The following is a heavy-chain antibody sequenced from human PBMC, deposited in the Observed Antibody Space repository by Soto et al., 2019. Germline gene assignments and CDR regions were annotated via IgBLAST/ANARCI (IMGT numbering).Heavy chain of an antibody. Sequence: SDTLSLTCTVSGGSISSYYWSWIRQPPGKGLEWIGYIYYSGSTNYNPSLKSRVTISVDTSKNQFSLKLSSVTAADTAVYYCARQSVYDILTGSPAHFDYWGQGTLVTVSS. J-gene: IGHJ4*02. V-gene: IGHV4-59*01. D-gene: IGHD3-9*01. CDR1: GGSISSYY. CDR3: ARQSVYDILTGSPAHFDY. CDR2: IYYSGST.